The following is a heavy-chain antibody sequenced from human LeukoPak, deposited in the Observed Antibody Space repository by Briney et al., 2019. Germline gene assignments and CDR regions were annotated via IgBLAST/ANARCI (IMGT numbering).Heavy chain of an antibody. Sequence: SETXSLTCTVSGXSIXSXXXXXXXXPPXXXXXWXGXXYYXXXTYNXXLKSRVTISVDTSKNQFSLKLSSVTAADTAVYXCXXLMGLQGDLNFDSWGQGTLVTVSS. J-gene: IGHJ4*02. D-gene: IGHD5-24*01. CDR3: XXLMGLQGDLNFDS. V-gene: IGHV4-59*08. CDR1: GXSIXSXX. CDR2: XYYXXXT.